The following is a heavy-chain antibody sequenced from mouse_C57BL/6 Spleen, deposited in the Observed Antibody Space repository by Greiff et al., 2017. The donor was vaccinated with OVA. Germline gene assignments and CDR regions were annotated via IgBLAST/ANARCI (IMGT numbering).Heavy chain of an antibody. J-gene: IGHJ4*01. V-gene: IGHV5-9*01. CDR1: GFTFSSYT. D-gene: IGHD3-3*01. Sequence: EVKLVESGGGLVKPGGSLKLSCAASGFTFSSYTMSWVRQTPEKRLEWVATISGGGGNTYYPDSVKGRFTISRDNAKNTLYLQMSSLRSEDTALYYCARLGLGNYAMDYWGQGTSVTVSS. CDR2: ISGGGGNT. CDR3: ARLGLGNYAMDY.